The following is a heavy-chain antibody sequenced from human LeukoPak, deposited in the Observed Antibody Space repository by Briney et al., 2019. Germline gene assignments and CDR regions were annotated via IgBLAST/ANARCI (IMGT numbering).Heavy chain of an antibody. D-gene: IGHD1-14*01. V-gene: IGHV4-61*02. CDR1: GGSISSGSYY. J-gene: IGHJ3*02. Sequence: SETLSLTCIVSGGSISSGSYYWSWIRQPARKGLEWIGRVFTSGSTDYNPSFKSRVTISVDTSKKQVSLRLSSVTAADTAVYYCARDLPGQYGFDIWGQGTMVTVSS. CDR2: VFTSGST. CDR3: ARDLPGQYGFDI.